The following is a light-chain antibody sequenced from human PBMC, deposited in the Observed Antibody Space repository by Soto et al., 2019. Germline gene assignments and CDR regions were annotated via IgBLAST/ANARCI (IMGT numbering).Light chain of an antibody. CDR2: DAS. CDR1: QDISNY. CDR3: QQYDNLPALT. Sequence: DIQMTQSPSSLSASVGDRVTITCQASQDISNYLNWYQQKPGKAPKLLIYDASNLETGVPSRFSGSGSGTDFTFTISSLXXEDIATYYCQQYDNLPALTFGGGTKVEIX. J-gene: IGKJ4*01. V-gene: IGKV1-33*01.